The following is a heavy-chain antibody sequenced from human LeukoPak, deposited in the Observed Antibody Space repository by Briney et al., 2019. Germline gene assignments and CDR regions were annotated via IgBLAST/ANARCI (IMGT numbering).Heavy chain of an antibody. J-gene: IGHJ4*02. D-gene: IGHD3-22*01. CDR2: ISVRSNYI. Sequence: GGSLRLSCAASGYTFSSFSINWVRQAPGKGLEWVSSISVRSNYIYYADSVRGRFSISRDDARDSLYLQMNSLRAEDTAVYYCVRLRRNSDTSGYYYYYDFWGQGALVTVSS. CDR1: GYTFSSFS. CDR3: VRLRRNSDTSGYYYYYDF. V-gene: IGHV3-21*01.